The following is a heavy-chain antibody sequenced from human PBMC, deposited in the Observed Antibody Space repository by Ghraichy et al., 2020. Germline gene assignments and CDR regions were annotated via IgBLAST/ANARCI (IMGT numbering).Heavy chain of an antibody. Sequence: SETLSLTCTVSGGSISSYYWSWIRQPPGKGLEWIGYIYYSGSTNYNPSLKSRVTISVDTSKNQFSLKLSSVTAADTAVYYCAREDHSSSRFDPWGQGTLVTVSS. J-gene: IGHJ5*02. CDR2: IYYSGST. CDR3: AREDHSSSRFDP. CDR1: GGSISSYY. V-gene: IGHV4-59*01. D-gene: IGHD6-13*01.